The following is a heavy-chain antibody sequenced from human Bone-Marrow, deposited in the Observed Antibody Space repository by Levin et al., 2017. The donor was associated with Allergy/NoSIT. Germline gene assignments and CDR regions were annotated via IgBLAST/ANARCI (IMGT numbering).Heavy chain of an antibody. CDR2: INRDGSST. CDR1: GFNFSSYW. Sequence: GESLKISCSASGFNFSSYWMHWVRQAPGKGLVWVSRINRDGSSTSYADSVKGRFTISRDNAKNTLYLQMNSLRAEDTSVYYCARDRVTTNWYFGLWSRGTLVTVSS. CDR3: ARDRVTTNWYFGL. V-gene: IGHV3-74*01. D-gene: IGHD4-17*01. J-gene: IGHJ2*01.